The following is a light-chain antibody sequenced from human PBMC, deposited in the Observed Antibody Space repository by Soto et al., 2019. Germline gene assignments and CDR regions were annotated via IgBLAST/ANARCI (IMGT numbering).Light chain of an antibody. CDR3: QQYGSSPCT. V-gene: IGKV3-20*01. J-gene: IGKJ2*02. Sequence: EIVLTQSPGTLSLSPGERATLSCRASQTVSSNYLAWYRQKPGQAPRLLIYGASSRATGIPDRVSGSWSGTDFTLTISRLEPEDFAVYYCQQYGSSPCTFGQGTKLEIK. CDR1: QTVSSNY. CDR2: GAS.